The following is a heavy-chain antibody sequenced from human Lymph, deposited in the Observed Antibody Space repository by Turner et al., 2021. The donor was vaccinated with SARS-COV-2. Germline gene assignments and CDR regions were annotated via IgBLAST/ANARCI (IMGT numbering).Heavy chain of an antibody. V-gene: IGHV3-30-3*01. CDR1: GFTFSSYA. CDR3: ARDTGGQVDV. D-gene: IGHD2-8*02. CDR2: ISYDGSNK. J-gene: IGHJ6*02. Sequence: QVPLVEAGGGVVQPGRYLNLSCAASGFTFSSYAMHWVRQAPGKGLEWVAVISYDGSNKYYADSVKGRFTSSRDNSKNTLYLQMNSLRAEETAVYYCARDTGGQVDVWGQGTTVTVSS.